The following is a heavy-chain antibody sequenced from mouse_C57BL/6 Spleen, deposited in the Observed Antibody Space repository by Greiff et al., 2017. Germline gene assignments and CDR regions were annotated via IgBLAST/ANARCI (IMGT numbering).Heavy chain of an antibody. J-gene: IGHJ1*03. CDR2: IDPSDSYT. CDR1: GYTFTSYW. D-gene: IGHD1-1*01. V-gene: IGHV1-50*01. CDR3: ARATTVVSRYVDV. Sequence: VQLQQSGAELVKPGASVKLSCKASGYTFTSYWMQWVKQRPGQGLEWIGEIDPSDSYTNYNQKFKGKAPLTVDTSSSTAYMQLSSLTSEDSAVYYCARATTVVSRYVDVWGTGTTVTVSS.